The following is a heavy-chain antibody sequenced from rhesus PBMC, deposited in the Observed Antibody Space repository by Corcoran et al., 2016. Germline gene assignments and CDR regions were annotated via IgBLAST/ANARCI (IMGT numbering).Heavy chain of an antibody. D-gene: IGHD3-22*01. CDR1: GFTFRDSY. CDR3: ARDGGVIRGYGLDS. Sequence: EVQLVESGGGLAKPGGSLRLSWSAPGFTFRDSYRDWVRQAPGKGLEWVSRISNGGGSTWYADSVKGRFTISRENAKNTLYFQMNSLRAEDTAVYYCARDGGVIRGYGLDSWGQGVVVTVSS. V-gene: IGHV3-178*01. J-gene: IGHJ6*01. CDR2: ISNGGGST.